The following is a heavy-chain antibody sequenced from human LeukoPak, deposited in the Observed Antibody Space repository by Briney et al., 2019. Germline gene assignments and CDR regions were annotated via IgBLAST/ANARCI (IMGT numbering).Heavy chain of an antibody. D-gene: IGHD6-6*01. Sequence: SSETLSLTCAVSGGSISSHYWSWIRQPPGKGLEWIGFIYYSGTAKYNPSLKSRVTISADTSKNQFSLKLSSVTAADTAVYYCARQADDSSSSLVYFDYWGQGTLVTVSS. J-gene: IGHJ4*02. CDR2: IYYSGTA. V-gene: IGHV4-59*08. CDR1: GGSISSHY. CDR3: ARQADDSSSSLVYFDY.